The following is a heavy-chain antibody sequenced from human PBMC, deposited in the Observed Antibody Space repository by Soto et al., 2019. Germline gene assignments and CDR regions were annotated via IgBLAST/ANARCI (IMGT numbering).Heavy chain of an antibody. CDR1: GGSISSGDYY. CDR3: VRDYDYDTSRNDAFDI. V-gene: IGHV4-31*03. CDR2: IYSSGST. J-gene: IGHJ3*02. D-gene: IGHD3-22*01. Sequence: QVELQESGPGLVKPSQTLSLTCTVSGGSISSGDYYWSWIRHHPGKGLEWIGYIYSSGSTYYNPSHRSRVTISADTSNNQFSLRLSSVTAADTAVYYCVRDYDYDTSRNDAFDIWGQGTMVTVSS.